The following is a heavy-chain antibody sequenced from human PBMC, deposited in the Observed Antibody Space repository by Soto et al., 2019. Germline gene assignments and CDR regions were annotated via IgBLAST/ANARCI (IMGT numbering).Heavy chain of an antibody. CDR1: GFTFSSYA. J-gene: IGHJ1*01. D-gene: IGHD2-8*02. V-gene: IGHV3-23*01. CDR3: AKHPTGRPEYFQH. Sequence: PGGSLRLSCAASGFTFSSYAMHWVRQAPGRGLEWVSSISGSGGSTYYADSVKGRFTISRDNSKNTLYLQMNSLRAEDTAVYYCAKHPTGRPEYFQHWGQGTLVTVSS. CDR2: ISGSGGST.